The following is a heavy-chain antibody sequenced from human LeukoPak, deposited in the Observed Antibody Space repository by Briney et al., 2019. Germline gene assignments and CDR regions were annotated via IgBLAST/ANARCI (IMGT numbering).Heavy chain of an antibody. Sequence: PSETLSLTCTVSGGSISTYFWAWIRQPPGKGLEWIGYIYYSGSTNYNPSLKSRGTISVDTSKNQFSLKLRSVTAADTAVYYCARDRGFKILDYWGQGTLVTVSS. CDR2: IYYSGST. CDR1: GGSISTYF. CDR3: ARDRGFKILDY. V-gene: IGHV4-59*01. J-gene: IGHJ4*02. D-gene: IGHD3-10*01.